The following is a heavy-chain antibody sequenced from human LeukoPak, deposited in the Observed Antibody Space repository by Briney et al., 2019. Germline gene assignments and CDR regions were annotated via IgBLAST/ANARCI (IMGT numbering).Heavy chain of an antibody. V-gene: IGHV4-39*07. CDR1: GGSISSSSYY. CDR2: FYYSGNT. Sequence: PSETLSLTCIVSGGSISSSSYYWGWIRQPPGKGLEWIGSFYYSGNTYYNPSLKSRVTISVDTSKNQFSLKLSSVTAADTAVYYCASGDSSGYYYDYYYYGMDVWGQGTTVTVSS. D-gene: IGHD3-22*01. J-gene: IGHJ6*02. CDR3: ASGDSSGYYYDYYYYGMDV.